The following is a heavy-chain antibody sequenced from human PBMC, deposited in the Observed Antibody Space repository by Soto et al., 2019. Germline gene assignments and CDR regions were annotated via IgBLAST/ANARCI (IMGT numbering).Heavy chain of an antibody. V-gene: IGHV3-30*18. CDR2: ISYDGSNK. CDR1: GFTFSSYG. D-gene: IGHD3-16*01. CDR3: AKLGVRRSTGGTDY. Sequence: GGSLRLSCAASGFTFSSYGMHWVRQAPGKGLEWVAVISYDGSNKYYADSVKGRFTISRDNSKNTVSLQMNSLRADDTAIYYCAKLGVRRSTGGTDYWGQGTQVTVSS. J-gene: IGHJ4*02.